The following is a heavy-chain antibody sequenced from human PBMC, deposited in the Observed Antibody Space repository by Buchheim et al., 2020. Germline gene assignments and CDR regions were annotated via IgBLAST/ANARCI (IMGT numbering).Heavy chain of an antibody. CDR3: ARLRYSRGWYFDL. D-gene: IGHD3-9*01. V-gene: IGHV4-34*01. Sequence: QVQLQQWGAGLLKPSETLSLTCAVYGGSFSGYYWSWIRQPPGKGLEWIGEINHSGSTNYNPSLKSRVTISVDTSKNQFPLKLSSVTAADTAVYYCARLRYSRGWYFDLWGRGTL. J-gene: IGHJ2*01. CDR1: GGSFSGYY. CDR2: INHSGST.